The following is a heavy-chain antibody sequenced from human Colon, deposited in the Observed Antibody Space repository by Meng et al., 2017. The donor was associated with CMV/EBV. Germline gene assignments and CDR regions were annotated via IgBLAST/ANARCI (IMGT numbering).Heavy chain of an antibody. CDR3: AKAKSNTGGYFFDC. CDR1: GLTFNNYG. Sequence: SGLTFNNYGMKWVRQSPGKGLEWVSGISASGGSTYYADSVKGRFTISRDNSKNTLYLQISSLRGEDMAVYYCAKAKSNTGGYFFDCWGQGILVTVSS. J-gene: IGHJ4*02. D-gene: IGHD3-10*01. CDR2: ISASGGST. V-gene: IGHV3-23*01.